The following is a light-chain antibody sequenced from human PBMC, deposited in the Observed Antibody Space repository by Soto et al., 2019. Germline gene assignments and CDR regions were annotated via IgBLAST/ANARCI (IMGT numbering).Light chain of an antibody. CDR1: SSDVGGYKY. CDR2: EVT. Sequence: QSALTQPASVSGSPGQSITISCTGTSSDVGGYKYVSWYQQHPGKAPKLMIYEVTNRPSGVSNRFSGSKSGNTASLTISGLHTEDEADYYCSSYAGSNVYVFGTGTKLTVL. J-gene: IGLJ1*01. V-gene: IGLV2-14*01. CDR3: SSYAGSNVYV.